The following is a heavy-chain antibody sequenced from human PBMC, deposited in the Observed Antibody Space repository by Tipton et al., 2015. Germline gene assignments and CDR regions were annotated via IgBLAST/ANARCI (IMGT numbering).Heavy chain of an antibody. CDR3: ARKRLWSSGWWHGTNELDYYHGMDV. CDR1: GASISSSRYY. Sequence: TLSLTCIVSGASISSSRYYWGWIRQPPGKGLEWIGSISHSGNTYYNPSLKSRVTISVDTSKTQFSLKMSSVTASDTAVYYCARKRLWSSGWWHGTNELDYYHGMDVWGQGTTVTVSS. J-gene: IGHJ6*02. D-gene: IGHD6-19*01. CDR2: ISHSGNT. V-gene: IGHV4-39*07.